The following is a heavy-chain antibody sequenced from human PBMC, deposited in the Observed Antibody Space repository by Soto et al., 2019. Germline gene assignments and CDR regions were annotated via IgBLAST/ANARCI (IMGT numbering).Heavy chain of an antibody. Sequence: SETLSLTCTVSGDSTSSGPYSWGWVRQPPGKGLEWIGTFYYNGNTYYNPSLESRVTISVDTSKNQFSLNVNSVTAADTAVYYCARLRGYCTVPKCYGDYALHVWGQGTTVTVSS. CDR2: FYYNGNT. CDR3: ARLRGYCTVPKCYGDYALHV. J-gene: IGHJ6*02. V-gene: IGHV4-39*01. D-gene: IGHD2-8*02. CDR1: GDSTSSGPYS.